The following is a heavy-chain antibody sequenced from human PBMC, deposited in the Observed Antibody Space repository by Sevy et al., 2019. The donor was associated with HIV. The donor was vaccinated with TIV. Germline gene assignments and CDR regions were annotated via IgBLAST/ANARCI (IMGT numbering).Heavy chain of an antibody. CDR1: GGSISNYY. V-gene: IGHV4-59*01. D-gene: IGHD1-26*01. CDR3: ARGNSGSYGWFDP. J-gene: IGHJ5*02. CDR2: IYYSGGT. Sequence: SEILSLTCTVSGGSISNYYWNWIRQPPGKGLEWIGYIYYSGGTNYNPSLRSRVTMSADTSKNQFSLKLSFVTAADTAMYYCARGNSGSYGWFDPWGQVTLVTVSS.